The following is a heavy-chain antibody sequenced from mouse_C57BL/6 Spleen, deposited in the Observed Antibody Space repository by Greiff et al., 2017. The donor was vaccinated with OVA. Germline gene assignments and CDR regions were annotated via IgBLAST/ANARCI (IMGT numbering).Heavy chain of an antibody. CDR2: SDPEDGET. CDR3: ARDSPMDY. J-gene: IGHJ4*01. Sequence: EVQLQQSGAELVKPGASVKLSCTASGFNIQDYYMHWVKQRTEQGLEWIGRSDPEDGETKSAPKFPGKAPITADTSSNTAYLQLSSLTSEDTAVYYCARDSPMDYWGQGTSVTVSS. CDR1: GFNIQDYY. V-gene: IGHV14-2*01.